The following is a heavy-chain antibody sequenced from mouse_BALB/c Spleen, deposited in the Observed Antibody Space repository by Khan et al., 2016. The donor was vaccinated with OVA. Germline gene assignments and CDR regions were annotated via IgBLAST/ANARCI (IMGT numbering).Heavy chain of an antibody. Sequence: QVQLQQSGPELVRPGVSVKISCKGSGYTFTDYAMYWVKQSHAESLEWIGLISTYSGNTNYNQKFKGKATMTVEKSSTTAYMELARLTSEDSAIYYWARPAYDGYYDYWGQGTTLTVSS. CDR3: ARPAYDGYYDY. CDR1: GYTFTDYA. CDR2: ISTYSGNT. J-gene: IGHJ2*01. V-gene: IGHV1S137*01. D-gene: IGHD2-3*01.